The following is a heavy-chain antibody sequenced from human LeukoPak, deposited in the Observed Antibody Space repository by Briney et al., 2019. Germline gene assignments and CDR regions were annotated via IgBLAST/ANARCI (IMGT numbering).Heavy chain of an antibody. CDR2: ISSSGSTI. V-gene: IGHV3-48*03. D-gene: IGHD4-17*01. CDR1: GFTFSSYE. Sequence: GGSLRLSCVASGFTFSSYEMNWVRQAPGKGLEWVSYISSSGSTIYYADSVKGRFTISRDNAKNSLYLQMNSLRAEDTAVYYCARDGVYGDIDYWGQGTLVTVSS. J-gene: IGHJ4*02. CDR3: ARDGVYGDIDY.